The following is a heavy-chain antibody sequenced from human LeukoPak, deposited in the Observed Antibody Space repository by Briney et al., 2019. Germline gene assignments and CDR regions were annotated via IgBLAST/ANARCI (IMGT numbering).Heavy chain of an antibody. CDR1: GFSFRSYW. D-gene: IGHD3-22*01. J-gene: IGHJ4*02. Sequence: LSGGSLRLSCAASGFSFRSYWMHWVRQLPGKGLVWVSRISSDGNTTGYADSVKGRFTISRGNAKNTLFLQLNSLRAEDTAVYYCVRSGYYFDSSGYYMADCWGQGTLVTVSS. CDR3: VRSGYYFDSSGYYMADC. V-gene: IGHV3-74*01. CDR2: ISSDGNTT.